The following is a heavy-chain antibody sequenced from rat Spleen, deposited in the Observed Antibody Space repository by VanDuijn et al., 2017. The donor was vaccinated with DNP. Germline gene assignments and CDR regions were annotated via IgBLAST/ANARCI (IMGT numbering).Heavy chain of an antibody. CDR2: IGSAAYAP. D-gene: IGHD4-3*01. Sequence: EVQLVESGGGLVQPGRSLKLSCAASGFSFSDYYMAWVRQAPAKGLEWVAYIGSAAYAPYYGDSVKGRFTISRDNAKSTLYLQMNSPRSEDMATYYCVRWNSGHFDYWGQGVMVTVSS. J-gene: IGHJ2*01. CDR1: GFSFSDYY. V-gene: IGHV5-22*01. CDR3: VRWNSGHFDY.